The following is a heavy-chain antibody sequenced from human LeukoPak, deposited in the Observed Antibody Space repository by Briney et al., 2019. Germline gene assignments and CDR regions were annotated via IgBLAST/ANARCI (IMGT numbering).Heavy chain of an antibody. J-gene: IGHJ6*02. CDR1: GGSISSYY. CDR3: ARGRLRYSGTYYYDMDV. D-gene: IGHD2-15*01. Sequence: SETLSLTCTVSGGSISSYYWSWIRQPAGKGLEWIGRIYTSGSTNYNPSLKSRVTMSVDTSKNQFSLKLSSVTAADTAVYYCARGRLRYSGTYYYDMDVWGQGTTVTVSS. CDR2: IYTSGST. V-gene: IGHV4-4*07.